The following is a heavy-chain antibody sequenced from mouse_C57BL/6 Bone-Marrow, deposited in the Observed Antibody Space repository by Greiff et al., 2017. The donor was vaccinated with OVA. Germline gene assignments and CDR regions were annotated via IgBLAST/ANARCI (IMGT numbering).Heavy chain of an antibody. D-gene: IGHD2-3*01. Sequence: EVKLEESGAGLVKPGGSLKLSCAASGFTFSSYAMSWVRQTPEKRLEWVAYISSGGDYIYYADTVKGRFTISRDNARNTLYLQMSSLKSEDTAMYYCTRWLLDYWGQGTTLTVSS. CDR3: TRWLLDY. CDR2: ISSGGDYI. V-gene: IGHV5-9-1*02. CDR1: GFTFSSYA. J-gene: IGHJ2*01.